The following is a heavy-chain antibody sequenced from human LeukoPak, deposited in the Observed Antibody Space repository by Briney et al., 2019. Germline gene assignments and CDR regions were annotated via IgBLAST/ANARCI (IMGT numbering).Heavy chain of an antibody. D-gene: IGHD3-10*01. CDR3: ARGDYGSGSH. Sequence: SETLSLTCAVYSGSFSGYYWSWIRQPPGKGLEWIGEINHSGSTNYNPSLKSRVTISVDTSRNQFSLKLSSVTAADTAVYYCARGDYGSGSHWGQGTLVTVSS. V-gene: IGHV4-34*01. CDR1: SGSFSGYY. CDR2: INHSGST. J-gene: IGHJ4*02.